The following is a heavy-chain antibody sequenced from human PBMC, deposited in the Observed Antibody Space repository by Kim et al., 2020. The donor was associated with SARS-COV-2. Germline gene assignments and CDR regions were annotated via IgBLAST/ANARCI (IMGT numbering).Heavy chain of an antibody. Sequence: GGSLRLSCAASGFTFGDYAMHWVRQAPGKGLEWVSGISWNSGSIGYADSVKGRFTISRDNAKNSLYLQMNSLRAEDTALYYCAKGLPGEMATITLDYWGQGTLVTVSS. CDR3: AKGLPGEMATITLDY. J-gene: IGHJ4*02. CDR2: ISWNSGSI. CDR1: GFTFGDYA. V-gene: IGHV3-9*01. D-gene: IGHD5-12*01.